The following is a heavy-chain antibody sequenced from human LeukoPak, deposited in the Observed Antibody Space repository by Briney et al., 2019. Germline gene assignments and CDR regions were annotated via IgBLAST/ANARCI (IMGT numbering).Heavy chain of an antibody. D-gene: IGHD2-8*01. V-gene: IGHV4-59*08. J-gene: IGHJ3*01. CDR3: VRHVVQRSKMVAFDL. CDR2: LYYSGST. Sequence: SETLSLTCTVSGDSISSYYWIWIQQPPGKGLEWIGYLYYSGSTNYNPSLKSRVTLSVDTSKNQFSLKLTSVTAADTAVYYCVRHVVQRSKMVAFDLWGQGTMVTVSS. CDR1: GDSISSYY.